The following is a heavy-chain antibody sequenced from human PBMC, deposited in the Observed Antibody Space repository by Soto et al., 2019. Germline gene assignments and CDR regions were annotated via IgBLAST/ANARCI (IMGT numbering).Heavy chain of an antibody. Sequence: PSETLSLTCTVSGGSVTSDEDYWTWIRQSPGNGLECIGYTSNSGSTGYNPSLKTRLSMSVDRSKNQFTLRLTSVTDAATAVYFCATGSGSTYGYFDYWGQGTQVTVSS. D-gene: IGHD5-18*01. V-gene: IGHV4-30-4*01. CDR1: GGSVTSDEDY. CDR2: TSNSGST. J-gene: IGHJ4*02. CDR3: ATGSGSTYGYFDY.